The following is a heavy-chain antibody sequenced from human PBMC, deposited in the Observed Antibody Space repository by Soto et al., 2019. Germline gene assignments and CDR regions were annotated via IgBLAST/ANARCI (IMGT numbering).Heavy chain of an antibody. CDR1: GYTFTSYG. V-gene: IGHV1-18*04. CDR3: ARGYSYGSSSYYYYSGMDV. J-gene: IGHJ6*02. Sequence: ASVKVSCKASGYTFTSYGISCVRQAPGQGLEWMGWISAYNGNTNYAQKLQGRVTMTTDTSTSTAYMELRSLRSDDTAVYYCARGYSYGSSSYYYYSGMDVWGQGTTVTVSS. CDR2: ISAYNGNT. D-gene: IGHD5-18*01.